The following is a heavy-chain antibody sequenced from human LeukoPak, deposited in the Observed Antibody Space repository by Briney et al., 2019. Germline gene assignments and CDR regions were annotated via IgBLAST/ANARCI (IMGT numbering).Heavy chain of an antibody. CDR1: GGSFSGYY. V-gene: IGHV4-34*01. CDR2: INHSGST. Sequence: SETLSLTCAVYGGSFSGYYWSWIRQPPGKGLEWIGEINHSGSTNYNPSLKSRVTISVDTSKNQFSLKLSSVTAADTAVYYCARMAPFDGYNYWGQGTLVTVPS. J-gene: IGHJ4*02. D-gene: IGHD5-24*01. CDR3: ARMAPFDGYNY.